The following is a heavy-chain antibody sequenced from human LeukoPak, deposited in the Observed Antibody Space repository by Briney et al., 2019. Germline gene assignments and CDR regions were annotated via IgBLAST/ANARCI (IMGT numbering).Heavy chain of an antibody. J-gene: IGHJ4*02. CDR3: ARLATTDVRGNFHFDY. CDR2: INPNSGGT. V-gene: IGHV1-2*02. D-gene: IGHD4-23*01. CDR1: GYTFTGYY. Sequence: ASVKVSCKASGYTFTGYYMHWVRQAPGQGLEWMGWINPNSGGTNYAQKFQGRVTMTRDMSTSTVYMELSSLRSEDTAVYYCARLATTDVRGNFHFDYWGQGTLVTVSS.